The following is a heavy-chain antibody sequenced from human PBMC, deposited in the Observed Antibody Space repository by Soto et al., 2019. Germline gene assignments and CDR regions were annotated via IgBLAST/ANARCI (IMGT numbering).Heavy chain of an antibody. V-gene: IGHV5-10-1*01. Sequence: GESLKISCKGSGYSFAGYWITWVRQKPGKGLEWMGRIDPSDSQTYYSPSFRGHVTISVTKSITTVFLQWSSLRASDTAMYYCARQIYDSDTGPHFQYYFDSWGQGTPVTVSS. CDR1: GYSFAGYW. CDR2: IDPSDSQT. J-gene: IGHJ4*02. D-gene: IGHD3-22*01. CDR3: ARQIYDSDTGPHFQYYFDS.